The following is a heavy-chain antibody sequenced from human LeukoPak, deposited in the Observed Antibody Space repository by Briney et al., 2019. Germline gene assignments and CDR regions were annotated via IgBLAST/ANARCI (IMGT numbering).Heavy chain of an antibody. CDR2: INQDGSEK. J-gene: IGHJ6*03. Sequence: GGSLRLSCAVSGFTFSSYWMSWVRQAPGKRLEWVANINQDGSEKYYVDSVKGRFTISRDNAKNSLYLQMNSLRAEDTAVYYCARQVEMAMDYYYYMDVWGKGTTVTVSS. CDR1: GFTFSSYW. V-gene: IGHV3-7*01. CDR3: ARQVEMAMDYYYYMDV. D-gene: IGHD5-24*01.